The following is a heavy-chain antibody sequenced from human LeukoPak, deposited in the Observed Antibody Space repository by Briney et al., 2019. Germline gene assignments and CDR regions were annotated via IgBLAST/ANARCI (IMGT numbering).Heavy chain of an antibody. J-gene: IGHJ4*02. D-gene: IGHD4-17*01. CDR1: GGSSSGYY. V-gene: IGHV4-34*01. CDR2: INRSGST. Sequence: SETLSLTCAVFGGSSSGYYWTWIRQPPGKGLEWIGEINRSGSTNYNPSLKSRVTISVDTSKNRFSLKLSSVTAADTAVYYCASHGGAYGDYEGQFDYWGQGTLVTVSS. CDR3: ASHGGAYGDYEGQFDY.